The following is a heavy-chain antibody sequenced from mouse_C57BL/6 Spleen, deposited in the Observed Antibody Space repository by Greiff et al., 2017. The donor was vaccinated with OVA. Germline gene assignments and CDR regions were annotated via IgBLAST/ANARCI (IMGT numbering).Heavy chain of an antibody. V-gene: IGHV1-52*01. CDR2: IDPSASET. Sequence: QVQLQQPGAELVRPGSSVKLSCKASGYTFTSYWMHWVKQRPIQGLEWIGNIDPSASETHYNQKFKDKATLTVDKSSSTAYMQLSSLTSEDSAVYYSARGLDSSGSAWFAYWGKGTLVTVSA. CDR1: GYTFTSYW. CDR3: ARGLDSSGSAWFAY. J-gene: IGHJ3*01. D-gene: IGHD3-2*02.